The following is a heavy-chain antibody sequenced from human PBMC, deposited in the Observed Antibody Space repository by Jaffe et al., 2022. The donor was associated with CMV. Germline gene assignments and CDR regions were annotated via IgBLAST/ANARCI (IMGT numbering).Heavy chain of an antibody. Sequence: QVQLQQWGAGLLKPSETLSLTCAVYGGSFSGYYWSWIRQPPGKGLEWIGEINHSGSTNYNPSLKSRVTISVDTSKNQFSLKLSSVTAADTAVYYCATGDTAMVTGGDYWGQGTLVTVSS. V-gene: IGHV4-34*01. J-gene: IGHJ4*02. CDR1: GGSFSGYY. D-gene: IGHD5-18*01. CDR2: INHSGST. CDR3: ATGDTAMVTGGDY.